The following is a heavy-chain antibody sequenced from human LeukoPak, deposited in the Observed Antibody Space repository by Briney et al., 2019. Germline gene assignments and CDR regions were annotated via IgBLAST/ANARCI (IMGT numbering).Heavy chain of an antibody. CDR1: GFTFSTYD. CDR2: IGIAGDT. CDR3: ARGGGDSSGYWGDDAFDI. V-gene: IGHV3-13*01. D-gene: IGHD3-22*01. Sequence: PGGSLRLSCAVSGFTFSTYDMHWVRQATGKGLEWVSAIGIAGDTYYPASVKGRFTISRENAKNSLYLQMDSLRAGDTAVYYCARGGGDSSGYWGDDAFDIWGQGTMVTVSS. J-gene: IGHJ3*02.